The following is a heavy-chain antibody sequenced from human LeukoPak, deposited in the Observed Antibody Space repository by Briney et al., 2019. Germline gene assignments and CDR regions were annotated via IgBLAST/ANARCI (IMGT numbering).Heavy chain of an antibody. D-gene: IGHD6-13*01. CDR2: FYSSVST. V-gene: IGHV4-4*07. J-gene: IGHJ1*01. Sequence: SETLSLTCTVSGGSISSYYWSWIRQPAGKGLEWIGRFYSSVSTNYNPSLKSRVTMSVDRSKTLFSLNLTSVTAADTAVYFCVREKLYSSSWGFQHWGQGALVTVSS. CDR3: VREKLYSSSWGFQH. CDR1: GGSISSYY.